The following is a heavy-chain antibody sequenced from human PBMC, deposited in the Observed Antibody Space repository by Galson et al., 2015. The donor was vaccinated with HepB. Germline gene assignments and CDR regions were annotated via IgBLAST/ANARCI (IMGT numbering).Heavy chain of an antibody. CDR2: INAGNGNT. J-gene: IGHJ3*02. D-gene: IGHD6-13*01. Sequence: SVKVSCKASGYTFTKYAMHWVRQAPGQRLEWMGWINAGNGNTKYSQKSQGRVTMTRDTSTSTVYMELSSLRSEDTAVYYCARDRSSSWANDAFDIWGQGTMVTVSS. CDR3: ARDRSSSWANDAFDI. CDR1: GYTFTKYA. V-gene: IGHV1-3*01.